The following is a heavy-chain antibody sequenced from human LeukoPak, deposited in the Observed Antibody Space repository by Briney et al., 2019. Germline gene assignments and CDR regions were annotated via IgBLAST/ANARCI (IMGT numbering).Heavy chain of an antibody. D-gene: IGHD6-19*01. CDR2: ISAYNGNT. CDR3: ARLLVLEQWLVYYFDY. J-gene: IGHJ4*01. Sequence: ASVKVSFKASGYTFTSYGISWVRQAPGQGLEWMGWISAYNGNTNYAQKLQGRVTMTTDTSTSTAYMELRSLRSDDTAVYYCARLLVLEQWLVYYFDYWGDGTPVTVSS. V-gene: IGHV1-18*01. CDR1: GYTFTSYG.